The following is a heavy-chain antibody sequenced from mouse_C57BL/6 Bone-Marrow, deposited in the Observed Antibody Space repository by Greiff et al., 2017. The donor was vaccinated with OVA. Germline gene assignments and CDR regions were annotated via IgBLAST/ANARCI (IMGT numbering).Heavy chain of an antibody. Sequence: VKLMESGAELARPGASVKLSCKASGYTFTSYGISWVKQRTGQGLEWIGEIYPRSGNTYYNEKFKGKATLTADKSSSTACMALRSLTSEDSAVYFCARDGLVYWYFDVWGTGTTVTVSS. V-gene: IGHV1-81*01. J-gene: IGHJ1*03. CDR3: ARDGLVYWYFDV. D-gene: IGHD2-3*01. CDR2: IYPRSGNT. CDR1: GYTFTSYG.